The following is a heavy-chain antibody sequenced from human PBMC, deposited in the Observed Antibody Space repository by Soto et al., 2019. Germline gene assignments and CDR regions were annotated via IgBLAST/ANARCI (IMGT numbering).Heavy chain of an antibody. J-gene: IGHJ4*02. CDR2: INAGNGNT. CDR1: GYTFTSYA. V-gene: IGHV1-3*01. CDR3: ARDIGATYSRGFDY. D-gene: IGHD1-26*01. Sequence: ASVKVSCKVSGYTFTSYAMHWVRQAPGQRLEWMGWINAGNGNTKYSQKFQGRVTITRDTSASTAYMELSSLRSEDTAVYYCARDIGATYSRGFDYWGKGTRVTASS.